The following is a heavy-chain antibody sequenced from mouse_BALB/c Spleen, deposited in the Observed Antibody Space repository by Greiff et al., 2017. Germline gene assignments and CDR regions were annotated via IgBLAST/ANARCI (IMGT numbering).Heavy chain of an antibody. J-gene: IGHJ3*01. V-gene: IGHV3-8*02. CDR1: GDSITSGY. Sequence: VQLQQSGPSLVKPSQTLSLTCSVTGDSITSGYWNWIRKFPGNKLEYMGYISYSGSTYYNPSLKSRISITRDTSKNQYYLQLNSVTTEDTATYYCARAARATLTWCAYWGQGTLVTVSA. CDR2: ISYSGST. CDR3: ARAARATLTWCAY. D-gene: IGHD3-1*01.